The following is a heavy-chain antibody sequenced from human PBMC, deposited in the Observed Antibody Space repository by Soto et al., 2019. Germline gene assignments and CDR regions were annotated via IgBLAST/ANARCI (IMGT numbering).Heavy chain of an antibody. V-gene: IGHV3-23*01. Sequence: GGSLRLSCAASGFTFSSYAMSWVRQAPGKGLEWVSAISGSGGSTYYADSVKGRFTISRDNSKNKLYLQMNSLRAEDTAVYYCAKGDYYYYYMDVWGKGTTVTVSS. J-gene: IGHJ6*03. CDR2: ISGSGGST. CDR1: GFTFSSYA. CDR3: AKGDYYYYYMDV.